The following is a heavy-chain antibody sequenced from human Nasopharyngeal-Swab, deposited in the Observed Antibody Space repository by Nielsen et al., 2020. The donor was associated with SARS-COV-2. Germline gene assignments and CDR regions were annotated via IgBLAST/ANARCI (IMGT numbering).Heavy chain of an antibody. V-gene: IGHV4-31*02. CDR3: ARATMIVVVIGAFDI. J-gene: IGHJ3*02. CDR2: IYYSGST. D-gene: IGHD3-22*01. Sequence: WIRQPPGKGLEWIGYIYYSGSTYYNPSLKSRVTMSVDTSKNQFSLKLSSVTAADTAVYYCARATMIVVVIGAFDIWGQGTMVTVSS.